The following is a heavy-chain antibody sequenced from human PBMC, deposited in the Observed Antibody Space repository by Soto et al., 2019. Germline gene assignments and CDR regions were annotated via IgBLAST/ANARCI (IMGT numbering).Heavy chain of an antibody. CDR3: ARCPRYSYEYYFDY. Sequence: GGSLRLSCAASGFTFSDYYMSWIRQAPGKGLEWVSYISSSSSYTNYADSVKGRFTISRDNAKNSLYLQMNSLRAEDTAVYYCARCPRYSYEYYFDYWGQGTLVTVSS. J-gene: IGHJ4*02. D-gene: IGHD5-18*01. CDR1: GFTFSDYY. V-gene: IGHV3-11*06. CDR2: ISSSSSYT.